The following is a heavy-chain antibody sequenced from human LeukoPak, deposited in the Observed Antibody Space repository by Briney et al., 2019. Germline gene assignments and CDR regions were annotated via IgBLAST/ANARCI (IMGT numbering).Heavy chain of an antibody. D-gene: IGHD6-13*01. Sequence: SETLSLTCTVSGGSISSGSYYWSWIRQPAGKGLEWIGRIYTSGSTNYNPSLKSRVTISVDTSKNQFSLKLSSVTAADTAVYYCARARKRIAAAGTGFDYWGQGTLVTVSS. V-gene: IGHV4-61*02. CDR1: GGSISSGSYY. CDR2: IYTSGST. J-gene: IGHJ4*02. CDR3: ARARKRIAAAGTGFDY.